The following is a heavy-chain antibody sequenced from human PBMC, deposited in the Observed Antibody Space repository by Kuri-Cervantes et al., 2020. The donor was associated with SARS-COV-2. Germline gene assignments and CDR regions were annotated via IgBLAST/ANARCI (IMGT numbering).Heavy chain of an antibody. D-gene: IGHD3-22*01. V-gene: IGHV4-39*07. Sequence: SETLSLTCTVSGGSISSSSYYWGWIRQPPGKGLEWIGSIYHSGSTYYNPSLKSRVTISVDTSKNQFSLKLSSVTAADTAVYYCARVFPYYYDSSGYYFHYWGQGTLVTVSS. CDR1: GGSISSSSYY. J-gene: IGHJ4*02. CDR3: ARVFPYYYDSSGYYFHY. CDR2: IYHSGST.